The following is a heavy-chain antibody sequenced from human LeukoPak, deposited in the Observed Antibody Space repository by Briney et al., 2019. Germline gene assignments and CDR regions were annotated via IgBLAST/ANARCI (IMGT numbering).Heavy chain of an antibody. J-gene: IGHJ4*02. D-gene: IGHD3-16*01. V-gene: IGHV4-30-4*08. CDR2: IYYSGST. CDR3: ATYPQIWGGGGEY. Sequence: PSETLSLTCTVSGGSISSGDYYWSWIRQPPGKGLEWIGYIYYSGSTYYNPSLKSRVTISVDTSKNQFSLKLSSVTAADTAVYYCATYPQIWGGGGEYWGQGTLVTVSS. CDR1: GGSISSGDYY.